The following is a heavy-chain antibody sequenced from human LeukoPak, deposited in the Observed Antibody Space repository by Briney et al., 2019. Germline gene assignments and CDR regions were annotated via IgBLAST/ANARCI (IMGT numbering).Heavy chain of an antibody. Sequence: ASVKVSCKASGYTFTGYYMHWVRQAPGQGLEWMGRVNPNSGGTNYAQKFQGRVTTTRDTSISTAYMELSRLRSDDTAVYYCARPFGGVIVSEDWFDPWGQGTLVTVSS. CDR1: GYTFTGYY. D-gene: IGHD3-16*02. J-gene: IGHJ5*02. V-gene: IGHV1-2*06. CDR2: VNPNSGGT. CDR3: ARPFGGVIVSEDWFDP.